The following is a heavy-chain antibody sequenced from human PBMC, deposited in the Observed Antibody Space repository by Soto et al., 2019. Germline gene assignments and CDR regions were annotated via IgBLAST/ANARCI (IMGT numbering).Heavy chain of an antibody. CDR3: ARDLHSSSGYYYYGMDV. D-gene: IGHD6-6*01. CDR2: IYTSGST. J-gene: IGHJ6*02. V-gene: IGHV4-4*07. Sequence: SETLSLTCTVSGGSISSYYWSWIRQPAGKGLEWIGRIYTSGSTNYNPSLKSRVTMSVDTSKNQFSLKLSSVTAADTAVYYCARDLHSSSGYYYYGMDVWGQGTTVTVSS. CDR1: GGSISSYY.